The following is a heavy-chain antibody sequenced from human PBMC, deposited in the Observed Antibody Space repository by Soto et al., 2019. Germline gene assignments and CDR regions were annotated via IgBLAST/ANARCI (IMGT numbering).Heavy chain of an antibody. V-gene: IGHV3-30-3*01. CDR3: ARDRYCSSTSCYAGAMGYYYGMDV. CDR2: ISYDGSSK. CDR1: GFTFSNYA. J-gene: IGHJ6*02. Sequence: GGSLRLSCAASGFTFSNYAMHWVRQAPGKGLEWVAVISYDGSSKYYADSVKGRFTISRDNSKNTLYLQMNSLRAEDTAVYYCARDRYCSSTSCYAGAMGYYYGMDVWGQGTTVTVSS. D-gene: IGHD2-2*01.